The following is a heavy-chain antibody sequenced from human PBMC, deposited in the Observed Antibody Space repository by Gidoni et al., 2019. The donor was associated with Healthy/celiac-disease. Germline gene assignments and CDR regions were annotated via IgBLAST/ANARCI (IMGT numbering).Heavy chain of an antibody. CDR1: GGSISSGSYY. CDR2: IYTSGST. V-gene: IGHV4-61*02. D-gene: IGHD5-12*01. Sequence: QVQLQKSGPGLVKPSQTLSLTCNVSGGSISSGSYYWSWIRQPAGKGMEWIGRIYTSGSTNYNPSPKSRVTISVDTSKNQFSLKLSSVTAADTAVYYCARVALLDGYTDYWGQGTLVTVSS. J-gene: IGHJ4*02. CDR3: ARVALLDGYTDY.